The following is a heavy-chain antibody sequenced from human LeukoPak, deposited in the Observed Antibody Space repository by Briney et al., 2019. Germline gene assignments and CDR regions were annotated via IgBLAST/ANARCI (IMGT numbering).Heavy chain of an antibody. CDR1: GYSFTSYW. CDR2: IYPGDSDT. CDR3: ARHLPPESYDILTGPLQH. D-gene: IGHD3-9*01. V-gene: IGHV5-51*01. Sequence: GESLKISCKGSGYSFTSYWIGWVRQMPGKGLEWMGIIYPGDSDTRYSPSFQGQVTISADKSISTAYLQWSSLKASDTAMYHCARHLPPESYDILTGPLQHWGQGTLVTVSS. J-gene: IGHJ1*01.